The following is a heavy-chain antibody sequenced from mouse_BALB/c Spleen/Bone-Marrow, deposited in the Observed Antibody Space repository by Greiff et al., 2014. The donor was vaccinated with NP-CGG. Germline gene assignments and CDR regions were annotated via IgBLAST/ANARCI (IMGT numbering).Heavy chain of an antibody. Sequence: VQLQQSGAELVKPGASVKMSCKASGYTFTSYWMHWVKQRPGQGLEWIGVIDPSDSYTSYNQKFKGKATLTVDTSSSTAYMQLSSLTSEDSAVYYCTTYYRSLAYWGQGTLVTVSA. CDR1: GYTFTSYW. J-gene: IGHJ3*01. V-gene: IGHV1S127*01. D-gene: IGHD2-14*01. CDR2: IDPSDSYT. CDR3: TTYYRSLAY.